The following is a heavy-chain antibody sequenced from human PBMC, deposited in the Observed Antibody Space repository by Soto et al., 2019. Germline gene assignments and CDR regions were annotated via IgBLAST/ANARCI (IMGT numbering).Heavy chain of an antibody. CDR2: IYSGGRT. J-gene: IGHJ4*01. CDR1: GFTVSSIY. V-gene: IGHV3-66*01. Sequence: PGGSLRLSCAASGFTVSSIYMNWVRQAPGKGLEWVSVIYSGGRTYYADSVKGRFTISRDNSKNTLYLQMNSLRAEDTAVYYCARRYSTNGDYFDYWGHGTLVTVSS. D-gene: IGHD2-2*01. CDR3: ARRYSTNGDYFDY.